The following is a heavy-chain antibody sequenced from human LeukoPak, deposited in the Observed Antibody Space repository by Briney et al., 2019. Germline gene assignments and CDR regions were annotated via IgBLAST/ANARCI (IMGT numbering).Heavy chain of an antibody. V-gene: IGHV4-38-2*02. D-gene: IGHD5-18*01. CDR2: VYQSGTT. CDR3: ARIFIRNGYSSYFDC. J-gene: IGHJ4*02. Sequence: SETLSVTCTVSGFSINSGHYWGWVRQRPGAGLEWIGSVYQSGTTYYNPSLKSRVTTSVDMSKNQFSLRLRPVTAADTAVYYCARIFIRNGYSSYFDCWGQGTLVTVSS. CDR1: GFSINSGHY.